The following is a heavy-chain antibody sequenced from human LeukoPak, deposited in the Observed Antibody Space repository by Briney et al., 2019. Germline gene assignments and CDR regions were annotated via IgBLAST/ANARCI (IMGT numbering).Heavy chain of an antibody. Sequence: PSETLSLTCTVSGGSISSYYWSWIRQPPGKGLEWIGYIYYSGSTNYNPSLKSRVTISVDTSKNQFSLKLSSVTAADTAVYYCATGSGSWGQGTRVTVSS. CDR2: IYYSGST. CDR1: GGSISSYY. V-gene: IGHV4-59*08. D-gene: IGHD2-15*01. CDR3: ATGSGS. J-gene: IGHJ4*02.